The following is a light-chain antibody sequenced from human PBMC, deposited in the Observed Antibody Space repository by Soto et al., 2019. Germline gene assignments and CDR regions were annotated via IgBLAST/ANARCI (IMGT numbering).Light chain of an antibody. CDR3: AAWDDNLSGWV. V-gene: IGLV1-47*01. CDR1: SSNIGSNY. J-gene: IGLJ3*02. Sequence: QSVLTQPPSASGTPGQRVTISCSGSSSNIGSNYVYWYQQLPGTAPKLLIYRNNHRPSGVPDRFSGSKSGTSASLAISGLRSEDEADYYCAAWDDNLSGWVFGGGTKLTVL. CDR2: RNN.